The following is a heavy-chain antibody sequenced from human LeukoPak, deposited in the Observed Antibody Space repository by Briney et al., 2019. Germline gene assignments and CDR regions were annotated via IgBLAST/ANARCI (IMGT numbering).Heavy chain of an antibody. J-gene: IGHJ5*02. CDR1: GYTCTSYY. CDR3: ARRGEDYGDYDGWFDP. Sequence: GASVKVSCKASGYTCTSYYMHWVRQAPGQGLEWMGIINPSGGSTSYAQKFQGRVTMTRDTSTSTVYMELSSLRSEDTAVYYCARRGEDYGDYDGWFDPWGQGTLVTVSP. CDR2: INPSGGST. V-gene: IGHV1-46*01. D-gene: IGHD4-17*01.